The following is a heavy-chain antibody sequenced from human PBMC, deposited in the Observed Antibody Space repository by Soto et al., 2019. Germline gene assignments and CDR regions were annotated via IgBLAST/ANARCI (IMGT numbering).Heavy chain of an antibody. CDR2: FSGSGGHT. J-gene: IGHJ6*02. CDR3: GKGGSWPSYGLDV. Sequence: GGSLRLSCAASGFTFSSYAMSWVRQAPGKGLEWVSAFSGSGGHTYYADSVKGRFTISRDNSKNTLYLQMNSLRAEDTAVYYCGKGGSWPSYGLDVWGQGTTVTVSS. V-gene: IGHV3-23*01. CDR1: GFTFSSYA. D-gene: IGHD6-13*01.